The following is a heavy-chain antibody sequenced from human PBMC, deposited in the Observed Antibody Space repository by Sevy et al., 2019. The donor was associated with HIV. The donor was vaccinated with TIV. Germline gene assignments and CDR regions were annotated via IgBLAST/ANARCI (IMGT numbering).Heavy chain of an antibody. CDR3: VRETGGSGSAGYFGD. CDR1: GFTFSNYV. D-gene: IGHD2-15*01. CDR2: ISLHGTNK. Sequence: GGSLRLSCAASGFTFSNYVMHWVRQAPGKGLEWVALISLHGTNKDYRDSVKGRFTISRDDAKNTVYVEMTSLTVEDTALYYCVRETGGSGSAGYFGDWGQEPWSPSPQ. V-gene: IGHV3-30*04. J-gene: IGHJ4*01.